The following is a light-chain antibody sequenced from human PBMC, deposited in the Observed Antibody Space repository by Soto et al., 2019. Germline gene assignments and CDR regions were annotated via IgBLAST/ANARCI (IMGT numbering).Light chain of an antibody. J-gene: IGKJ2*01. V-gene: IGKV1-5*01. CDR1: QSISSW. CDR2: DAS. CDR3: QQYGSYSSFT. Sequence: DIQMTQSPSTLSASVGDRVTITCRASQSISSWLAWYQQKPGKAPKVLIYDASSLESGVPSRFSGSGSGTEFTLPISSLQPHDSATYYCQQYGSYSSFTFGQGTKLEIK.